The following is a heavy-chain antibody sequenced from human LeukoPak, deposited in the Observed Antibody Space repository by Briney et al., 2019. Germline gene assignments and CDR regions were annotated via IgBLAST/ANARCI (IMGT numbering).Heavy chain of an antibody. D-gene: IGHD3-22*01. Sequence: SETLSLTCTVSGGSISSSSYYWGWVRQPPGKGLEWIGSIYYSGSTYYNPSLKSRVTTSVDTSKNQFSLKLSSVTAADTAVYYCASWDYYDSSGYYETFDYWGQGTLVTVSS. CDR1: GGSISSSSYY. CDR2: IYYSGST. CDR3: ASWDYYDSSGYYETFDY. J-gene: IGHJ4*02. V-gene: IGHV4-39*01.